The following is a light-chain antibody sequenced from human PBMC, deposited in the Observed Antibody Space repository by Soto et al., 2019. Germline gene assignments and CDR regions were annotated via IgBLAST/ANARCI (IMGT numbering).Light chain of an antibody. CDR2: EVS. CDR1: SSDVGGYNY. Sequence: QSVLTQPASVSGSPGQSITISCTGTSSDVGGYNYVSWYQQHPVKAPKFIIFEVSNRPSGVSNRFSGSKSGNTASLTISGLQAEDEADYYCSSYTSTSTQGFATGTKVTV. V-gene: IGLV2-14*01. CDR3: SSYTSTSTQG. J-gene: IGLJ1*01.